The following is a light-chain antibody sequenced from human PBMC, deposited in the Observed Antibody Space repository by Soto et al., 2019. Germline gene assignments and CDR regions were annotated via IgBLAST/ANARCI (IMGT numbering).Light chain of an antibody. V-gene: IGKV1-17*01. CDR1: QAIRND. Sequence: DIQMTQSPSSLSASVGDRVTITFLASQAIRNDLGWYQQKPAKAPKRLIYAASSLQSGVPSRFSGSGSGTDFTLTISSLQPEDFATYYCQQANSFPINCGQGTRREIK. CDR3: QQANSFPIN. CDR2: AAS. J-gene: IGKJ5*01.